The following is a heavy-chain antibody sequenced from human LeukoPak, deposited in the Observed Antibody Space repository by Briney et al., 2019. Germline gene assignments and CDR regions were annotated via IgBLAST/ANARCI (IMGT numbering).Heavy chain of an antibody. Sequence: SETLSLTCAVYGGSFSGYYWSWIRQPPGKGLEWIGEINHSGSTNYNPSLKSRVTISVDTSKNQFSLKLSSVTAADTAVYYCAIGRQSRRRDGYQKYYFDYWGQGTLVTVSS. V-gene: IGHV4-34*01. J-gene: IGHJ4*02. D-gene: IGHD5-24*01. CDR2: INHSGST. CDR3: AIGRQSRRRDGYQKYYFDY. CDR1: GGSFSGYY.